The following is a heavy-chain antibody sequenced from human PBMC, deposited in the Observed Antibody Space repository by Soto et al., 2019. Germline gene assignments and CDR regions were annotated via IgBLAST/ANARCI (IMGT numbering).Heavy chain of an antibody. CDR1: GGTFSSYT. CDR3: ARTYYYDSSGLGDAFDI. V-gene: IGHV1-69*02. J-gene: IGHJ3*02. D-gene: IGHD3-22*01. Sequence: QVQLVQSGAEVKKPGSSVKVSCKASGGTFSSYTISWVRQAPGQGLEWMGRIIPILGIANYAQKFQGRVTITADKSTSTAYRELSSLRSEDTAVYYCARTYYYDSSGLGDAFDIWGQGTMVTVSS. CDR2: IIPILGIA.